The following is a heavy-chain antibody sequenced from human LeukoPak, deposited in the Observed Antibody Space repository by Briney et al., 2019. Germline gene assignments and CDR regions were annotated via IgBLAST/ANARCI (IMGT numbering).Heavy chain of an antibody. CDR2: IYYSGST. V-gene: IGHV4-59*08. CDR3: ARHSGSGTWYYYYGMDV. Sequence: PSETLSLTCTVSGGFISKYYWSWVRQPPGKGLEWIGYIYYSGSTNYNPSLKSRVTISVDTSKNQFSLKLSSVTAADTAVYYCARHSGSGTWYYYYGMDVWGQGTTVTVSS. J-gene: IGHJ6*02. CDR1: GGFISKYY. D-gene: IGHD6-13*01.